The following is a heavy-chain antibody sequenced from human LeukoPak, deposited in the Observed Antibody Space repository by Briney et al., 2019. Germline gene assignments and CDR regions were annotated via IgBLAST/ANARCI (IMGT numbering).Heavy chain of an antibody. J-gene: IGHJ3*02. CDR2: IYYSGST. Sequence: SETLSLTSTVSGDSISSYYWSWIRQPPGKGLEWIGYIYYSGSTNNNPSLKSRVTISVDTSKNQFSLKLSTVTAADTAVYYYARHELSSGWYSGNSFDIWGQGTTVTVSS. CDR1: GDSISSYY. V-gene: IGHV4-59*08. CDR3: ARHELSSGWYSGNSFDI. D-gene: IGHD6-19*01.